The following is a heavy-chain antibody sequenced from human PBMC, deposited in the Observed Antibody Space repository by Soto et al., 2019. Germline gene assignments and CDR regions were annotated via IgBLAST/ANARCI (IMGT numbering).Heavy chain of an antibody. J-gene: IGHJ4*02. CDR1: GDSVSGNSAA. CDR3: AGEFPYYESSDSYFDY. V-gene: IGHV6-1*01. D-gene: IGHD3-16*01. Sequence: PSQTLSLTCAISGDSVSGNSAAWNWIRQYPSRGLEWLGRTYYRSKWYNDYAVSVKSRITVTPDTSKNQFSLHLNSVTPEDTAVYYCAGEFPYYESSDSYFDYWGQGALVTVSS. CDR2: TYYRSKWYN.